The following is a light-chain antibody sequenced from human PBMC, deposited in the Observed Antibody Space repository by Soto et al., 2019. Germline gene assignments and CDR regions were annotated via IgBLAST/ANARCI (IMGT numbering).Light chain of an antibody. CDR2: DAS. J-gene: IGKJ4*01. CDR3: QQYDNAPLN. CDR1: QSISTY. Sequence: DIQMTQSPSSLPASVGDRVTLTCRASQSISTYLNWYQQKSGKAPKLLIYDASDLETGVPSRFSGSGSGTDFTFTISSLQPEDIATYYCQQYDNAPLNFGGGTKVDI. V-gene: IGKV1-33*01.